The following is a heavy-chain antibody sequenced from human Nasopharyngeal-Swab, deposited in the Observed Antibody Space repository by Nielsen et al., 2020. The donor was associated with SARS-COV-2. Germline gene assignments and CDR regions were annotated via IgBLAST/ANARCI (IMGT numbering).Heavy chain of an antibody. CDR1: GFTFSSYW. CDR2: ISYDRSNK. D-gene: IGHD5-18*01. J-gene: IGHJ6*02. V-gene: IGHV3-30*03. Sequence: GESLKISCAASGFTFSSYWMHWVRQAPGKGLEWVAVISYDRSNKYYADSVKGRFTISRDNSKNTLYLQMNSLRAEDTAVYYCARGLYSYGYFAYYYGMDVWGQGTTVTVSS. CDR3: ARGLYSYGYFAYYYGMDV.